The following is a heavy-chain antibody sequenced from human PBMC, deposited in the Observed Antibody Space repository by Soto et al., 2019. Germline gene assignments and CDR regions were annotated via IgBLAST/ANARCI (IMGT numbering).Heavy chain of an antibody. V-gene: IGHV3-30*03. CDR1: GFSFGHYG. D-gene: IGHD3-16*01. CDR3: ARDMIRSGPDLANYYAIAV. CDR2: ISYDGTYK. J-gene: IGHJ6*02. Sequence: EQLVESGGGVVQPGTSLRLSCAASGFSFGHYGMQWVRQAPGKGLEWVAIISYDGTYKNYADSVKGRFTVSRDYSKNTVYLEMNRLRADDTAVYLCARDMIRSGPDLANYYAIAVLGQGTTVSVSS.